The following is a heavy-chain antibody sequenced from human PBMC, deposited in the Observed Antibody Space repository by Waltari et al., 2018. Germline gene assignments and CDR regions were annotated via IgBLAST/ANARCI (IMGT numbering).Heavy chain of an antibody. Sequence: EVQLLESGGGLVQPGGSLRLSCAASGFPFSTYAISWVRQAPGKGLEWVSTVSGSGASTFYADSVKGRFAISRDNSKNTLYLQMNSLRVEDTAVYYCAKSRWPPYFDYWGQGTLVTVSS. V-gene: IGHV3-23*01. CDR1: GFPFSTYA. CDR2: VSGSGAST. D-gene: IGHD2-15*01. CDR3: AKSRWPPYFDY. J-gene: IGHJ4*02.